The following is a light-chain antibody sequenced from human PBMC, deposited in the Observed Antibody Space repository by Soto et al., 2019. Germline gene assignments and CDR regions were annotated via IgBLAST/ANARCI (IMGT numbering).Light chain of an antibody. CDR2: GAS. Sequence: EIVFTQSPGALSLSPGERATLSCRASQSVSSSYLAWYQQKPGQAPRPLIYGASSRATGIPDRFSGSGSGTDFTLTISRLEPEDFAVYYCQQYGSSPITFGQGTDWRL. CDR3: QQYGSSPIT. CDR1: QSVSSSY. J-gene: IGKJ5*01. V-gene: IGKV3-20*01.